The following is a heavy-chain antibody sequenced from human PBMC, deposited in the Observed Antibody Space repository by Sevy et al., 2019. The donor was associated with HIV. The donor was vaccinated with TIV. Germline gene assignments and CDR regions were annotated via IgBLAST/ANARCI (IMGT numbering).Heavy chain of an antibody. Sequence: SETLSLTCTVSGGSVSSSSYYWTWIRQPPGKGLECTGYISYTGTTNYNPSLKSRVTISVDTSKNQFSLKLSSVTAADTAMYYCARMGGLTDYGMDVWGQGTTVTVSS. CDR2: ISYTGTT. J-gene: IGHJ6*02. V-gene: IGHV4-61*01. D-gene: IGHD1-26*01. CDR3: ARMGGLTDYGMDV. CDR1: GGSVSSSSYY.